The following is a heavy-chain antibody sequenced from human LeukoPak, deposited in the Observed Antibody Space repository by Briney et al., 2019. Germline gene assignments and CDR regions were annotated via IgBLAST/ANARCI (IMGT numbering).Heavy chain of an antibody. J-gene: IGHJ4*02. Sequence: GGSLRLSCAASGFTFNRNAISWVRQAPGKGLEWVSTIGGSGDKTFYADSVKGRFTIYRDNSKNVLHLQMSSLTGEDTALYYCVRRGDASSGWGDHDYWGQGALVTVSS. CDR2: IGGSGDKT. CDR1: GFTFNRNA. V-gene: IGHV3-23*01. CDR3: VRRGDASSGWGDHDY. D-gene: IGHD6-19*01.